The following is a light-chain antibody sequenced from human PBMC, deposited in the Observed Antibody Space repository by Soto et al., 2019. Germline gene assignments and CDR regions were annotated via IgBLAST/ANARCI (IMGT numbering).Light chain of an antibody. CDR1: QSVSSNY. CDR3: QQYGSSPRT. CDR2: GAF. V-gene: IGKV3-20*01. Sequence: EIVLTQSPSTLSLSPGEISTFSCRSSQSVSSNYLAWYQQKPGQAPRLLIYGAFKRATGIPDRFSGSGSGTDFTLTISRMEPEDFAVYCCQQYGSSPRTFGQGTKVDIK. J-gene: IGKJ1*01.